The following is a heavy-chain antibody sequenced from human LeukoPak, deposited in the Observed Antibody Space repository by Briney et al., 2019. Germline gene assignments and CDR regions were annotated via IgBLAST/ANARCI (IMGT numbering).Heavy chain of an antibody. J-gene: IGHJ6*03. CDR3: ARIAIFGVYYMDV. Sequence: SETLSLTCAVSGYSISSGYYWGWIRQPPGKGLEWIGSIYHSGSTYYNPSLKSRVTISVDTSKNQFSLKLSSVTAADTAVYYCARIAIFGVYYMDVWGKGTTVTVSS. CDR1: GYSISSGYY. CDR2: IYHSGST. V-gene: IGHV4-38-2*01. D-gene: IGHD3-3*01.